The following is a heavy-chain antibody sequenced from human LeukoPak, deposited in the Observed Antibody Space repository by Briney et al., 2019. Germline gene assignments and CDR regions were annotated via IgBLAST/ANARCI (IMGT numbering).Heavy chain of an antibody. V-gene: IGHV3-23*01. CDR2: ITGGGEST. CDR3: AKLRGDYYDISGPDAFDI. D-gene: IGHD3-22*01. CDR1: GFTFEASA. J-gene: IGHJ3*02. Sequence: GGSLRLSCAASGFTFEASAMSWVRQAPGKGLEWVAVITGGGESTYYADSVKGRFTISRDNSKNTLYLQMNSLRAEDTAVYYCAKLRGDYYDISGPDAFDIWGQGTMVTVSS.